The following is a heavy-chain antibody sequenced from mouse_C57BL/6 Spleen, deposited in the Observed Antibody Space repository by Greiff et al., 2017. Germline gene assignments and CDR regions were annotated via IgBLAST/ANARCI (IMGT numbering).Heavy chain of an antibody. CDR3: ARYMSYGSLPGY. CDR2: IRNKANGYTT. CDR1: GFTFTDYY. V-gene: IGHV7-3*01. J-gene: IGHJ4*01. D-gene: IGHD1-1*01. Sequence: DVKLVESGGGLVQPGGSLSLSCAASGFTFTDYYMSWVRQPPGKALEWLGFIRNKANGYTTEYAASVKGRFTISRDNSQSILYLQMDDLRAEDSATYYCARYMSYGSLPGYWGQGTSVTVSS.